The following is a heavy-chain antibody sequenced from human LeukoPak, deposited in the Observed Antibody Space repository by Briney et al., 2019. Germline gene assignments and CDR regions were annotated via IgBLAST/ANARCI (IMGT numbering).Heavy chain of an antibody. D-gene: IGHD4-17*01. CDR3: AKDADYGDYAVGY. V-gene: IGHV3-30*18. CDR2: MSYDGNSK. CDR1: GFTFSSYG. Sequence: GGSLRLSCAASGFTFSSYGMHWVRQAPGKGLEWVAFMSYDGNSKFYADSVMGRFTISRDNSKNTLYLQMNSLRAEDTAVYYCAKDADYGDYAVGYWGQGTLVTVSS. J-gene: IGHJ4*02.